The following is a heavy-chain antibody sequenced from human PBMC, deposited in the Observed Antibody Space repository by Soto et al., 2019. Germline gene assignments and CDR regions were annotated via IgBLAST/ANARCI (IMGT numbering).Heavy chain of an antibody. CDR1: GFTFSSYA. CDR3: ASGGIAVAAPYYFDY. CDR2: ISYDGSNK. V-gene: IGHV3-30-3*01. Sequence: QVQLVESGGGVVQPGRSLRLSCAASGFTFSSYAMHWVRQAPGKGLEWVAVISYDGSNKYYADSVKGRFTISRDNSTXTLYLQMNSLRAEDTAVYYCASGGIAVAAPYYFDYWGQGTLVTVSS. J-gene: IGHJ4*02. D-gene: IGHD6-19*01.